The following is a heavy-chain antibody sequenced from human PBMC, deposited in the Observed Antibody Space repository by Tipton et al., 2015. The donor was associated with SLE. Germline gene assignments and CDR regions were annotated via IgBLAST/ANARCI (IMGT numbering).Heavy chain of an antibody. J-gene: IGHJ4*02. D-gene: IGHD4-11*01. CDR3: AKAHTVTTYFDY. V-gene: IGHV3-23*01. CDR1: GFTFSSYG. Sequence: SLRLSCAASGFTFSSYGVHWVRQAPGKGLEWVSAISGSGGSTYYADSVKGRFTISRDNSKNTPYLQMNSLRAEDTAVYYCAKAHTVTTYFDYWGQGTLVTVSS. CDR2: ISGSGGST.